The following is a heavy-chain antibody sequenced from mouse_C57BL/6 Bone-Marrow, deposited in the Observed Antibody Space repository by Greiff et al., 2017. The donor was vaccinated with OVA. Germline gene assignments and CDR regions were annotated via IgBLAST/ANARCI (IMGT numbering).Heavy chain of an antibody. J-gene: IGHJ2*01. CDR3: ARTRYYYGRREY. V-gene: IGHV1-64*01. CDR1: GYTFTSYW. CDR2: IHPNSGST. Sequence: QVQLQQPGAELVKPGASVKLSCKASGYTFTSYWMHWVKQRPGQGLEWIGMIHPNSGSTNYNEKFKSKATLTVDKSSSTAYMQLSSLTSEDSAVYYCARTRYYYGRREYWGQGTTLTVSS. D-gene: IGHD1-1*01.